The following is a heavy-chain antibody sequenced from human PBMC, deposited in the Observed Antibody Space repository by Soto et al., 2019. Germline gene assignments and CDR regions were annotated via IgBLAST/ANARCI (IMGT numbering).Heavy chain of an antibody. CDR1: GGSISSGGYY. CDR3: ARLDSSGYYYGYYFDY. Sequence: QVQLQESGPGLVKPSQTLSLTCTVSGGSISSGGYYWSWIRQHPGKGLEWIGYIYYSGSTYYNPSLKSRVTISVDTSKNQFSLKLSSVTAADTAVYYSARLDSSGYYYGYYFDYWAQGTLVTFSS. J-gene: IGHJ4*02. D-gene: IGHD3-22*01. V-gene: IGHV4-31*03. CDR2: IYYSGST.